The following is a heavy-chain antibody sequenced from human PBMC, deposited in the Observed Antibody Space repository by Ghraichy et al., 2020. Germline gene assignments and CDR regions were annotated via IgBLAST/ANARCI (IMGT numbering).Heavy chain of an antibody. D-gene: IGHD3-16*02. V-gene: IGHV5-51*01. J-gene: IGHJ4*02. CDR2: IYPGDSET. CDR1: GHIFTNHW. Sequence: GESLNISCKGSGHIFTNHWIGWVRQMPGKGLEWMGIIYPGDSETKYSPSFQGQVTISADKSINTAYLQWSSLKASDTAMYYCARCIVTETGSFDYWGQRTLVTVSS. CDR3: ARCIVTETGSFDY.